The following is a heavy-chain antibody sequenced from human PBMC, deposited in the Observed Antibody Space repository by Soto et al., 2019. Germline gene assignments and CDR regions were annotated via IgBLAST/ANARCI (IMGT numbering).Heavy chain of an antibody. D-gene: IGHD3-22*01. CDR2: ISGSGGST. CDR3: AKDGPMIVVVIPSFDY. J-gene: IGHJ4*02. V-gene: IGHV3-23*01. CDR1: GFTFSSYA. Sequence: VGSLRLSCAASGFTFSSYAMSWVRQAPGKGLEWVSAISGSGGSTYCADSVKGRFTISRDNSKNTLYLQMNSLRAEDTAVYYCAKDGPMIVVVIPSFDYWGQGTLVTVSS.